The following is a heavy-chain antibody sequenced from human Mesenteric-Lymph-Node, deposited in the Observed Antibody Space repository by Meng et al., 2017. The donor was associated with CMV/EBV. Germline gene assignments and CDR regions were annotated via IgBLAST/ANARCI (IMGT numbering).Heavy chain of an antibody. CDR3: AGGIAAAGSRWFDP. V-gene: IGHV1-69*02. CDR1: GGTFSSYT. CDR2: IIPILGIA. D-gene: IGHD6-13*01. Sequence: QVQLVQSGAEVKKPGSSLKVSCKASGGTFSSYTISWVRQAPGQGLEWRGRIIPILGIANYAQKFQGRVTITADKSTSTAYMELSSLRSEDTAVYYCAGGIAAAGSRWFDPWGQGTLVTVSS. J-gene: IGHJ5*02.